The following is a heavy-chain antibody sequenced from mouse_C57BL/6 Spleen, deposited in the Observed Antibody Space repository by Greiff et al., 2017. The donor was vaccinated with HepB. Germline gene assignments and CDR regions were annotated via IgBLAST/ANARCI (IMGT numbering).Heavy chain of an antibody. J-gene: IGHJ1*03. CDR2: INPSSGYT. CDR3: ARRYYGSSYDGYVDV. V-gene: IGHV1-7*01. CDR1: GYTFTSYW. Sequence: QVQLKQSGAELAKPGASVKLSCKASGYTFTSYWMHWVKQRPGQGLEWIGYINPSSGYTKYNQKFKDKATLTADKSSSTAYMQLSSLTYEDSAVYYCARRYYGSSYDGYVDVWGTGTTVTVSS. D-gene: IGHD1-1*01.